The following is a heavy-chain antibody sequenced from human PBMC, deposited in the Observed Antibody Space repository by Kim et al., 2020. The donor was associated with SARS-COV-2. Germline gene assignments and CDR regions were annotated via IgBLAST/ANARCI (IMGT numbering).Heavy chain of an antibody. CDR1: GFTFSSYA. V-gene: IGHV3-23*01. CDR3: ATLRGGYSGYDWASFDY. CDR2: ISGSGGST. D-gene: IGHD5-12*01. Sequence: GGSLRLSCAASGFTFSSYAMSWVRQAPGKGLAWVSAISGSGGSTYYADSVKGRFTISRDNSKNTLYLQMNSLRAEDTAVYYCATLRGGYSGYDWASFDYWGQGTLVTVSS. J-gene: IGHJ4*02.